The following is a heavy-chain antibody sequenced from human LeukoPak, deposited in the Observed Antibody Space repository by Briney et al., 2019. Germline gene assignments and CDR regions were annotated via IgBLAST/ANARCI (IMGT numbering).Heavy chain of an antibody. CDR1: GGSISSSSYY. V-gene: IGHV4-39*01. D-gene: IGHD3-22*01. CDR3: ARYGYYDSSGYYYYYYGMDV. J-gene: IGHJ6*02. CDR2: IYYSGST. Sequence: SETLSLTCTVSGGSISSSSYYWGWIRQPPGKGLEWIGSIYYSGSTYYNPSLKSRVTIFVDTSKNQFSLKLSSVTAADTAVYYCARYGYYDSSGYYYYYYGMDVWGRGTTVTVSS.